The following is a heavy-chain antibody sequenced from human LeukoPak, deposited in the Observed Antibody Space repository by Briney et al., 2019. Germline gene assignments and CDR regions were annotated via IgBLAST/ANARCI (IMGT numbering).Heavy chain of an antibody. J-gene: IGHJ4*02. Sequence: ASVKVSCKPSGYSFTRNGISWVRQAPGQGLEWMAWISANSGNTNYAQNFQDRVTLTTDTSTSTAYMELRSLRSDDTAVYYCARDVNYAFDYWGQGTPVTVSS. CDR1: GYSFTRNG. CDR3: ARDVNYAFDY. D-gene: IGHD3-16*01. V-gene: IGHV1-18*01. CDR2: ISANSGNT.